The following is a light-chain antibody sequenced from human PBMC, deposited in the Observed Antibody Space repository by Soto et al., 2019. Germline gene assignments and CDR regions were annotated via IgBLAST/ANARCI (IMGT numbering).Light chain of an antibody. CDR1: SSDVGVYDY. J-gene: IGLJ1*01. CDR3: TSFTTTRTFV. Sequence: QSALTQPASVSGSPGQSITISCTGTSSDVGVYDYVSWYQQRPGKAPKLVIYEVTNRPSGVSNRFAGSKSGNTASLTISGLQAEDEADYYCTSFTTTRTFVFGTGTKVTVL. CDR2: EVT. V-gene: IGLV2-14*01.